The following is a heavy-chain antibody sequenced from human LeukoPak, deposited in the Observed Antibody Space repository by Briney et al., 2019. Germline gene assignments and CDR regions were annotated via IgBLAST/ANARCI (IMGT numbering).Heavy chain of an antibody. J-gene: IGHJ5*02. CDR2: IYYSGST. V-gene: IGHV4-59*01. CDR3: ARGSNWFDP. CDR1: GGSISSYY. Sequence: SETLSLTCTVSGGSISSYYWSWIRQPPGKGLEWIGYIYYSGSTNYNPSLKSRVTISVDTSKNQFSLKLSSVTAAGTAVYYCARGSNWFDPWGQGTLVTVSS.